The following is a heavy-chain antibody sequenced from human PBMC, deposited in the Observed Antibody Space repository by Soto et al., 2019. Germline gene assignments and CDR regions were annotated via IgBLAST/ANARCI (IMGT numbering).Heavy chain of an antibody. J-gene: IGHJ5*02. CDR3: ASSLSSGWDNWFDP. Sequence: SVKVSCKASGGTFSSYAISWVRQAPGQGLEWMGGIIPIFGTANYAQKFQGRDTITADESTSTAYMELSSLRSEDTAVYYWASSLSSGWDNWFDPWGQGTLVTVSS. V-gene: IGHV1-69*13. CDR2: IIPIFGTA. CDR1: GGTFSSYA. D-gene: IGHD6-19*01.